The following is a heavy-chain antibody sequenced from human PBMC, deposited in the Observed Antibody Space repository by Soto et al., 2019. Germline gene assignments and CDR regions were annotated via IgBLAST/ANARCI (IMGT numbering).Heavy chain of an antibody. D-gene: IGHD1-1*01. CDR2: IIPIFNRP. Sequence: QVQLVQSGAEVKKPGSSVKVACKASGGTFSTYAISWVRQAPGQGLEWMVGIIPIFNRPNYAQKFQARLTIAADESSSTAYMELSRLRSEDTAVYYCARQLNWNYYYYGMDVWGQGTTVTVSS. CDR1: GGTFSTYA. CDR3: ARQLNWNYYYYGMDV. V-gene: IGHV1-69*12. J-gene: IGHJ6*02.